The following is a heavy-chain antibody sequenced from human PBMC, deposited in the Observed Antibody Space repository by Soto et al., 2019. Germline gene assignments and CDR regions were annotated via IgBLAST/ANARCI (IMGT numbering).Heavy chain of an antibody. J-gene: IGHJ3*01. CDR1: GASISSYY. CDR2: VYYSGST. D-gene: IGHD3-3*02. V-gene: IGHV4-59*12. CDR3: ASHFMDWAFNV. Sequence: SETLSLTCTVSGASISSYYWSWIRQPPGKGLEWIGYVYYSGSTNYNPSLKSRVTMSVDTSKNQFSLKLSSVTAADTAVYYCASHFMDWAFNVWGQGTMVTVS.